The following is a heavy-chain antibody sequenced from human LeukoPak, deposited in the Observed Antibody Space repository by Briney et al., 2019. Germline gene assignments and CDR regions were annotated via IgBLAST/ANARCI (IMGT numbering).Heavy chain of an antibody. CDR1: GFTFSSYW. CDR3: ARGPRIMITFGGVIHV. Sequence: GGSLRLSCAASGFTFSSYWMHWVRQAPGKGLVWVSRINGDGSSTAYADSVKGRFTISRDNAKDTLYLQMNSLRAEDTAVYYCARGPRIMITFGGVIHVWGKGTTVTVSS. V-gene: IGHV3-74*01. J-gene: IGHJ6*04. D-gene: IGHD3-16*02. CDR2: INGDGSST.